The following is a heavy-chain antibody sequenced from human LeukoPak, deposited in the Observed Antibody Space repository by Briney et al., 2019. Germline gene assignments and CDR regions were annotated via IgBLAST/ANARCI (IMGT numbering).Heavy chain of an antibody. D-gene: IGHD4-23*01. CDR3: ATGKVDY. J-gene: IGHJ4*02. Sequence: GGSLRLSCAASGFTFSSYGMHWVRQAPGKGLEWVAVISYDGSDKYYADSVKGRFTISRDNSKNTLYLQMNSLGAEVTAVYYCATGKVDYWGQGTLVTVSS. CDR1: GFTFSSYG. CDR2: ISYDGSDK. V-gene: IGHV3-30*03.